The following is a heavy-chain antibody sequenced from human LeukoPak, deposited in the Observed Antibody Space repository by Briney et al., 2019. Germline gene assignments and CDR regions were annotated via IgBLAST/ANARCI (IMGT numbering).Heavy chain of an antibody. J-gene: IGHJ4*02. Sequence: GGSLRLSCAASGFTFSSYWMHWVRQAPGKGLVWVSRINSDGSSTSYADSVKSRFTISRDNAKNTLYLQMNSLRAEDTAVYYCARSAKYPGYCSGGSCPYYFDYWGQGTLVTVSS. V-gene: IGHV3-74*01. CDR3: ARSAKYPGYCSGGSCPYYFDY. CDR2: INSDGSST. CDR1: GFTFSSYW. D-gene: IGHD2-15*01.